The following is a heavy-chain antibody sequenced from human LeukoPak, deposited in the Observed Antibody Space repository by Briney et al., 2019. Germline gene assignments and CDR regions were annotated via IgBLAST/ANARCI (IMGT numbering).Heavy chain of an antibody. J-gene: IGHJ4*02. V-gene: IGHV1-69*01. CDR3: ARVEGYGSGDYVDY. CDR2: IIPIFGTA. CDR1: GGTFSSYA. D-gene: IGHD3-10*01. Sequence: SVKVSCKASGGTFSSYAISWVRQAPGQGLEWMGGIIPIFGTANYAQKFQGRVTITADESTSTAYMELSSLRSEDTAVYYCARVEGYGSGDYVDYWGQGTLVTVSS.